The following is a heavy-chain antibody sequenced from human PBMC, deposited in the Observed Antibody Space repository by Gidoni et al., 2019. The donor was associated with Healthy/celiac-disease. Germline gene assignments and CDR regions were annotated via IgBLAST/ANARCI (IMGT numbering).Heavy chain of an antibody. V-gene: IGHV4-34*01. D-gene: IGHD3-3*01. J-gene: IGHJ4*02. CDR3: ARKRTIFGVVTFDY. Sequence: QVQLQQWCAGLFKPSATLSLTCAVYGGSFSGYYWSWIRQPPGKGLEWIGEINHSGSTNYNPSLKSRVTISVDTSKNQFSLKLSSVTAADTAVYYCARKRTIFGVVTFDYWGQGTLVTVSS. CDR1: GGSFSGYY. CDR2: INHSGST.